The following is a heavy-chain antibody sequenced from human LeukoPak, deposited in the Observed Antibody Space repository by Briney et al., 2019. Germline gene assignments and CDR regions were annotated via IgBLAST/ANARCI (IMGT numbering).Heavy chain of an antibody. CDR3: ARQVVTAIYYFDY. CDR1: GYTFTSYY. J-gene: IGHJ4*02. V-gene: IGHV1-46*01. D-gene: IGHD2-21*02. Sequence: GASVTVSFTASGYTFTSYYMHWVRQAPGQGLEWMGIINPSGGSTSYAQKFQGRVTMTRDTSTSTVYMELSSLRSEDTAVYYCARQVVTAIYYFDYWGQGTLVTVSS. CDR2: INPSGGST.